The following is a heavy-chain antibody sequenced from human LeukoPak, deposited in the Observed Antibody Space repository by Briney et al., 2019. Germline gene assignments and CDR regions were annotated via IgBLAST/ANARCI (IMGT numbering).Heavy chain of an antibody. CDR1: GFTFSSHG. J-gene: IGHJ4*02. Sequence: GALRLSCAASGFTFSSHGMNWVRQAPGKGLEWVSGISPNGVITYYADSVKGRFTISRDNSKGTVSLQMNSLRPGDTAVYYCAKDDAWLQYGDWGRGTLVTVSS. CDR2: ISPNGVIT. CDR3: AKDDAWLQYGD. D-gene: IGHD5-24*01. V-gene: IGHV3-23*01.